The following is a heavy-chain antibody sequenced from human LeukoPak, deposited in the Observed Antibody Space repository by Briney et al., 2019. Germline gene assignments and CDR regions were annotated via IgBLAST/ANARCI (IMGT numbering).Heavy chain of an antibody. CDR2: IYYSGST. CDR1: GGSISSSSYY. D-gene: IGHD2-2*01. Sequence: SETLSLTCTVSGGSISSSSYYWGWIRQPPGKGLEWIGSIYYSGSTYYNPSLKSRVTISVDTSKNQFSLKLSSVTAADTAVYYCARHGVVVVPAAPFDYWGQGTLVTVSS. CDR3: ARHGVVVVPAAPFDY. J-gene: IGHJ4*02. V-gene: IGHV4-39*01.